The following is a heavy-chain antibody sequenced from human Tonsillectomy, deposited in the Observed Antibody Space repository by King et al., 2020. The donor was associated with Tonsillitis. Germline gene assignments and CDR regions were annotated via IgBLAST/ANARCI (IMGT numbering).Heavy chain of an antibody. CDR2: ISTSASTI. Sequence: VQLVESGGGLVQPGGSLRLSCAASGFTFSSYEMNWVRPAPGKGLEWVSYISTSASTIYYADSVKGRFTISRDNAKNSLYLQMSSLRAEETAVYYCARGQVRAAADYWGQGTLVTVSS. J-gene: IGHJ4*02. CDR1: GFTFSSYE. D-gene: IGHD6-13*01. CDR3: ARGQVRAAADY. V-gene: IGHV3-48*03.